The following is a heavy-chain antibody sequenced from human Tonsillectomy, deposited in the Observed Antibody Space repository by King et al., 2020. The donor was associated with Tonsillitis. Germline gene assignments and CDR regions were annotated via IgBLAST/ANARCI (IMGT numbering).Heavy chain of an antibody. CDR2: INPNSGGT. CDR3: ARDALWGTVTVADY. V-gene: IGHV1-2*02. Sequence: QLVQSGAEVKKPGASVKVSCKASGYTFTGYYMHWVRQAPGQGLEWMGWINPNSGGTNYAQKFQGRVTMTRDTSISTAYMELGRLGSDDTAVYYCARDALWGTVTVADYWGQGTLVTVSS. J-gene: IGHJ4*02. D-gene: IGHD4-17*01. CDR1: GYTFTGYY.